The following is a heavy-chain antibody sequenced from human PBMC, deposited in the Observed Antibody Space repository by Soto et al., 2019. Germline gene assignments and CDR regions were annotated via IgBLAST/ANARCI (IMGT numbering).Heavy chain of an antibody. V-gene: IGHV6-1*01. D-gene: IGHD4-17*01. Sequence: PSQTLSLTCAIPGDSVSSNSATWNWIRQSPSRGLEWLGRTYYRSKWYNEYAVSVKSRITINPDTSKNQFSLQLNSVTPEDTAVYYCARAGGTTVTGLWHFDSWGQGTLVTVSS. CDR2: TYYRSKWYN. CDR3: ARAGGTTVTGLWHFDS. J-gene: IGHJ4*02. CDR1: GDSVSSNSAT.